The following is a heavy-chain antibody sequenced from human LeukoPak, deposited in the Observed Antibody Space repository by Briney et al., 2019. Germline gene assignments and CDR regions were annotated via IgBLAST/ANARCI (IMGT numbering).Heavy chain of an antibody. J-gene: IGHJ3*02. CDR3: ARDGSSGLRTFEI. V-gene: IGHV4-59*01. CDR1: GGFISSYY. D-gene: IGHD3-22*01. Sequence: SETLSLTCTVYGGFISSYYWSWIRQPPGKGLEWLGYIYYSGSTNYNPSLKSRVTISVDTSKNQFSLKLSSVTAADTDVYYCARDGSSGLRTFEIWGQGTMVTVSS. CDR2: IYYSGST.